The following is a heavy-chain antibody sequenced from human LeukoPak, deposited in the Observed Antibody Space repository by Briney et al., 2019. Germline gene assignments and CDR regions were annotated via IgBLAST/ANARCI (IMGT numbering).Heavy chain of an antibody. CDR2: INPSGGST. J-gene: IGHJ6*02. CDR1: GYTFTSYY. V-gene: IGHV1-46*01. Sequence: ASVKVSCKASGYTFTSYYMHWVRQAPGQGLEWMGIINPSGGSTSYAQKFQGRVTMTTDTSTSTAYMELRSLRSDDTAVYYCARDHSSWYRSDYYYGMDVWGQGTTVTVSS. D-gene: IGHD6-13*01. CDR3: ARDHSSWYRSDYYYGMDV.